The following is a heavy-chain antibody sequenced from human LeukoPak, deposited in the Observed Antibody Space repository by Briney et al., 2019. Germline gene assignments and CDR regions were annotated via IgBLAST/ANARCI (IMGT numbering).Heavy chain of an antibody. V-gene: IGHV3-23*01. Sequence: GWSLRLSCAASGFTFSNYAMSWVRQAPGKGLEWVSAISASASSSYHADSVKGRFTISRDNSKNTLYLQMNSLRAEDTAVYYCAKIPEEDIVVVPETDYWGQGTLVTVSS. D-gene: IGHD2-2*01. CDR2: ISASASSS. CDR3: AKIPEEDIVVVPETDY. J-gene: IGHJ4*02. CDR1: GFTFSNYA.